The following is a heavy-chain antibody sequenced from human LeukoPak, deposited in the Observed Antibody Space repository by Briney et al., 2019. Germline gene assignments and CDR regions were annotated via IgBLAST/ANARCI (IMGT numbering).Heavy chain of an antibody. Sequence: GESLKISCRGSGYGFPDYWIGWVRQMPGKGPEWMGTINPADSEAKYNPSFQGRVTISADKSIYTAYLQWSSLKASDTAMYYCARHGYCGGDCLYGEFDYWGQGVLVTVSS. CDR1: GYGFPDYW. CDR3: ARHGYCGGDCLYGEFDY. CDR2: INPADSEA. J-gene: IGHJ4*02. V-gene: IGHV5-51*01. D-gene: IGHD2-21*02.